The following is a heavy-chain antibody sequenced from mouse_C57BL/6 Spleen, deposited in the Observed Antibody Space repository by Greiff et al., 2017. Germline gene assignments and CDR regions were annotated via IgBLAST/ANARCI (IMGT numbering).Heavy chain of an antibody. CDR1: GFTFTDYY. CDR2: IRNKANGYTT. V-gene: IGHV7-3*01. Sequence: EVQGVESGGGLVQPGGSLSLSCAASGFTFTDYYMSWVRQPPGKALEWLGFIRNKANGYTTEYSASVKGRFTISRDNSQSILYLQMNALRAEDSATYYCARSLYYGNYGWYVDVWGTGTTVTVSS. J-gene: IGHJ1*03. CDR3: ARSLYYGNYGWYVDV. D-gene: IGHD2-1*01.